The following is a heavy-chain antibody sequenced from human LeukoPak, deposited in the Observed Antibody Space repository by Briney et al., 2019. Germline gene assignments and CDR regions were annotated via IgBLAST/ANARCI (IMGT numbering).Heavy chain of an antibody. Sequence: PSETLSLTCAVYGGSSSGYYWSWIRQPPGKGLEWIGEINHSGSTNYNPSLKSRVTISVDTSKNQFSLKLSSVTAADTAVYYCARGPDTAMVLYYYYGMDVWGQGTTVTVSS. J-gene: IGHJ6*02. CDR3: ARGPDTAMVLYYYYGMDV. CDR2: INHSGST. CDR1: GGSSSGYY. V-gene: IGHV4-34*01. D-gene: IGHD5-18*01.